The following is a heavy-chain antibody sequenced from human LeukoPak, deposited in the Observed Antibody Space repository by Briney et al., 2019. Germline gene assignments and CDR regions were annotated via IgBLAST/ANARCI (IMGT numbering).Heavy chain of an antibody. J-gene: IGHJ4*02. CDR3: ARSEGYCSSTSCYGVDY. CDR2: INPNSGGT. V-gene: IGHV1-2*02. Sequence: GASVKVSCKASGYTFTGYYMHWVRQAPGQGLEWMGWINPNSGGTNYAQKFQGRVTMTRDTSISTAYMELSRLRSDDTAVYYCARSEGYCSSTSCYGVDYWGQGTLVTVSS. CDR1: GYTFTGYY. D-gene: IGHD2-2*01.